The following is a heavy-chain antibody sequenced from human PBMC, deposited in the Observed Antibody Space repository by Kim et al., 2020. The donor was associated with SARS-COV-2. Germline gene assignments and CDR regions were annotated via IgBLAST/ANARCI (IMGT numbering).Heavy chain of an antibody. Sequence: NYAQKLPGRVTMTTDPSTSTAYMELRSLRSDDTAVYYCARDGGYYYGMDVWGQGTTVTVSS. CDR3: ARDGGYYYGMDV. D-gene: IGHD3-16*01. V-gene: IGHV1-18*01. J-gene: IGHJ6*02.